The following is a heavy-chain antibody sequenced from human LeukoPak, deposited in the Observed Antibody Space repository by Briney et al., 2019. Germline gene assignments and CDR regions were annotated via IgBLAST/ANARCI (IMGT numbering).Heavy chain of an antibody. Sequence: GASVKVSCKASGYTFTSYGISWVRQAPGQGLEWMGWIGPYNGNTNYAQNLQGRVPMTTDTSTSTAYMELGSLGSDDTAVYYCARDQDSLVRGVIGYWGQGTLVTVSS. CDR3: ARDQDSLVRGVIGY. J-gene: IGHJ4*02. V-gene: IGHV1-18*01. CDR2: IGPYNGNT. D-gene: IGHD3-10*01. CDR1: GYTFTSYG.